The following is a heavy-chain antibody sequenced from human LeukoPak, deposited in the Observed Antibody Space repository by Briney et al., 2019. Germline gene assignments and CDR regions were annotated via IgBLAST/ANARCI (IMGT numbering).Heavy chain of an antibody. J-gene: IGHJ6*03. Sequence: GGSLRLSCAASGFTFSDHYMDSVRQAPGKGLEWVGRTRNKANSYTTEYAESVKGRFTISRDNSKNSLYLQMNSLKTEDTAVYYCARARYEGKTTADYYYYMDVWGKGTTVTVSS. D-gene: IGHD4-17*01. CDR1: GFTFSDHY. V-gene: IGHV3-72*01. CDR2: TRNKANSYTT. CDR3: ARARYEGKTTADYYYYMDV.